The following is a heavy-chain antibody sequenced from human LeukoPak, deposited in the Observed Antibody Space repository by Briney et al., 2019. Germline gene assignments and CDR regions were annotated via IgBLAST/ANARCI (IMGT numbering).Heavy chain of an antibody. CDR2: INPNSGGT. CDR3: ARDQPGQQLVLSVFDI. Sequence: ASVKVSCKASGYTFTGYYMHWVRQAPGQGLEWMGWINPNSGGTNYAQKFQGRVTMTRDTSISTAYMELSRLRSDDTAVYYCARDQPGQQLVLSVFDIGGKGTMVTVSS. V-gene: IGHV1-2*02. J-gene: IGHJ3*02. D-gene: IGHD6-13*01. CDR1: GYTFTGYY.